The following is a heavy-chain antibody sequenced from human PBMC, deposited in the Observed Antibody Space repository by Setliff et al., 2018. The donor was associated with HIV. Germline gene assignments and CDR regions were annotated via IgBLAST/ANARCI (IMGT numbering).Heavy chain of an antibody. CDR1: GGSTTTESYY. CDR3: ARAPVYYGSGSYQTFDY. J-gene: IGHJ4*02. CDR2: IYTGGST. D-gene: IGHD3-10*01. V-gene: IGHV4-61*09. Sequence: SETLSLTCTVSGGSTTTESYYWIWIRQAAGKGLEHIGHIYTGGSTNYNPSLKSRVTISVDTSKNQFSLKLSSVTAADTAVDYCARAPVYYGSGSYQTFDYWGQGTLVTVSS.